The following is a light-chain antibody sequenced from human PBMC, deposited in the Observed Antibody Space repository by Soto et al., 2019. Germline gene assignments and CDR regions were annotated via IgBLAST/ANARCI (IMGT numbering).Light chain of an antibody. CDR3: SSSTSSTTYV. V-gene: IGLV2-14*01. CDR1: TSDVGGYNY. J-gene: IGLJ1*01. Sequence: QSALTQPASVSGSPGQSITISCTGTTSDVGGYNYVSWYQQHPGKAPKLMIYEVSSRPSGVSNRFSGSKSGNTASLTISGLQAEDGADYYCSSSTSSTTYVFGTGTKLTVL. CDR2: EVS.